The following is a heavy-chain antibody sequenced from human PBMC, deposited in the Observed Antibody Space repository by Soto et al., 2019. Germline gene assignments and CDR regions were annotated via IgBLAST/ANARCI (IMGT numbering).Heavy chain of an antibody. CDR3: ARGGSNDWQVAFDI. CDR1: GGSFSTYY. D-gene: IGHD3-9*01. V-gene: IGHV4-34*01. J-gene: IGHJ3*02. Sequence: PSETLFLTCVVSGGSFSTYYYNWIRQSPGKGLEWIGEINHSGSNNYSPSLKSRVTMSLDTSKNQFSLKLTSVTAADTAVYYCARGGSNDWQVAFDIWGQGTMVTVSS. CDR2: INHSGSN.